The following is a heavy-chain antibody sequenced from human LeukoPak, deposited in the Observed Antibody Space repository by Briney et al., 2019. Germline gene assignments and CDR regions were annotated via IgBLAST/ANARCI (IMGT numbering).Heavy chain of an antibody. CDR2: IYYSGST. CDR3: ASRFTGPVYYDSSAYGG. D-gene: IGHD3-22*01. J-gene: IGHJ4*02. Sequence: PSGTLSLTCTVSLCAISSSSYYWGWIRQPPGKGLEWIGSIYYSGSTYYNPSLKSRVTISVDTSKNQISLKLSSLTAADTAVYYCASRFTGPVYYDSSAYGGWGQGTLVTVSS. CDR1: LCAISSSSYY. V-gene: IGHV4-39*01.